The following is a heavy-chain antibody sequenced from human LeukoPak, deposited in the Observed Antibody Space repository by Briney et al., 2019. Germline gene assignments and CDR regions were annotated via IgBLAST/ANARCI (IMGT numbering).Heavy chain of an antibody. CDR2: FDPEDGET. Sequence: ASVKVSCKVSGYDFNELSMHWVRQAPGKGLEWMGGFDPEDGETIYAQKFQGRVTMTEDTSTDTAYMELSSLRSEDTAVYYCASADPRLYTIRYFEYWGQGTLVTVSS. CDR3: ASADPRLYTIRYFEY. J-gene: IGHJ4*02. D-gene: IGHD3-16*01. V-gene: IGHV1-24*01. CDR1: GYDFNELS.